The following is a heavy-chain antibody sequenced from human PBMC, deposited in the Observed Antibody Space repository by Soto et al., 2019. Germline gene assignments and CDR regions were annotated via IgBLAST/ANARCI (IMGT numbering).Heavy chain of an antibody. CDR1: GFTFSSYG. D-gene: IGHD2-2*01. J-gene: IGHJ4*02. CDR3: ARGDCSSTSCYEFRY. Sequence: QVQLVESGGGVVQPGRSLRLSCAASGFTFSSYGMHWVRQAPGKGLEWVAVIWYDGSKKYYADSVKGRFTISRDNSKNTLYLQMNSLRAEDTAVYYCARGDCSSTSCYEFRYWGQGTLVTVSS. V-gene: IGHV3-33*01. CDR2: IWYDGSKK.